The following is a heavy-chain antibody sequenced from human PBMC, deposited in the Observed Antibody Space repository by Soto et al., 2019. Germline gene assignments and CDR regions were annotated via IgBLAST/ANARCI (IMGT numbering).Heavy chain of an antibody. CDR2: IYDSGNT. J-gene: IGHJ4*02. Sequence: QLQLQESGSGLVKPSQTLSLTCAVSGGSISGTTYSWSWIRQPPGKGLEWIGYIYDSGNTYYNQSLKSQFSISVDRSKNQFSLKLSSVTAADTAVYYCARGQGAAAGHSSFDYGGQGAVVTVSS. D-gene: IGHD6-13*01. CDR1: GGSISGTTYS. CDR3: ARGQGAAAGHSSFDY. V-gene: IGHV4-30-2*01.